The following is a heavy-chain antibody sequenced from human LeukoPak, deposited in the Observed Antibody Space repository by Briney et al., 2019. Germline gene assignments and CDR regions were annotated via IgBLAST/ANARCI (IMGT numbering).Heavy chain of an antibody. Sequence: SETLSLTCAVYGGSFSGYYWSWIRQPPGKGLEWIGEINHSGSTNYNPSLKSRVTISVDTSKNQFSLKLSSVTAADTAVYYCARGIDSSWYPDAFDIWGQGTMVTVPS. J-gene: IGHJ3*02. V-gene: IGHV4-34*01. D-gene: IGHD6-13*01. CDR1: GGSFSGYY. CDR3: ARGIDSSWYPDAFDI. CDR2: INHSGST.